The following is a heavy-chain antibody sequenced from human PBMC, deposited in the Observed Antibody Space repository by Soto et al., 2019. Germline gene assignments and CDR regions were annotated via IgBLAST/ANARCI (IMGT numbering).Heavy chain of an antibody. V-gene: IGHV4-4*02. CDR3: ARLIPAASQPFDY. Sequence: QVQLQESGPGLVEPSGTLSLTCAVSGASISGSNWWSWVRQPPGKGLEWIGEIYHSGSTNYNPSLKRLVAISMDKSNTHFSLKLSSMPAADTAVYYCARLIPAASQPFDYWGQGTLVTVSS. CDR1: GASISGSNW. D-gene: IGHD2-2*01. CDR2: IYHSGST. J-gene: IGHJ4*02.